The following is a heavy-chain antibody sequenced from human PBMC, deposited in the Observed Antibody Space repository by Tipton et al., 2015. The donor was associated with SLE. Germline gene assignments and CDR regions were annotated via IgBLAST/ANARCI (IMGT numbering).Heavy chain of an antibody. CDR2: INHSGST. D-gene: IGHD3-22*01. CDR3: ARVEYYEHAFDI. V-gene: IGHV4-34*01. CDR1: GGSFSGYY. J-gene: IGHJ3*02. Sequence: TLSLTCAVYGGSFSGYYWSWIRQPPGKGLEWIGEINHSGSTNYNPSPKSRVTISVDTSKNQFSLKLSSVTAADTAVYYCARVEYYEHAFDIWGQGTMVTVSS.